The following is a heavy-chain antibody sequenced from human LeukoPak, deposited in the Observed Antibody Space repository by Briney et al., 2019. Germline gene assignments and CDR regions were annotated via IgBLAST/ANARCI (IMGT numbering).Heavy chain of an antibody. CDR2: IKQDASQE. V-gene: IGHV3-7*01. J-gene: IGHJ4*02. CDR3: ARGVVYPTWSGPHWSDY. Sequence: GGSLRLSCAASGFTFSSYWMSWVRQAPGKGPEWVAHIKQDASQEDHVDSVKGRFTISRDNAKNSLYLQMNSLRAEDTAVYYCARGVVYPTWSGPHWSDYWGQGTLVSVSS. D-gene: IGHD3-3*01. CDR1: GFTFSSYW.